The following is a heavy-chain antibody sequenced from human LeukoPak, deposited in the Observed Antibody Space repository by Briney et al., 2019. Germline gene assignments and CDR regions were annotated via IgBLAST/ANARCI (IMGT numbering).Heavy chain of an antibody. CDR1: GGSFSGYY. D-gene: IGHD6-19*01. J-gene: IGHJ1*01. CDR3: ARGTVAGRRGDFQH. V-gene: IGHV4-34*01. Sequence: SETLSLTCAVYGGSFSGYYWSWIRQPPGKGLEWIGEISHSGSANYNPSLKSRVTISVDTSKSQFSLKLNSVTAADTALYYCARGTVAGRRGDFQHWGQGTLVTVSS. CDR2: ISHSGSA.